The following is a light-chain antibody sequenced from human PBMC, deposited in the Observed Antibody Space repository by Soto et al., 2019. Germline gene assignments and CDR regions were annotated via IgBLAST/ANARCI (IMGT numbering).Light chain of an antibody. CDR3: QQGYTSSIT. Sequence: DIQMTQSPSSLSASVGDRVTTTCRASQSIGKHLNWYQQKPGKAPKFLIYSVSSLQSGVPSRFSGSGSGTDFTLTINSLQPEDFATYYCQQGYTSSITFGQGTRLEI. CDR1: QSIGKH. V-gene: IGKV1-39*01. J-gene: IGKJ5*01. CDR2: SVS.